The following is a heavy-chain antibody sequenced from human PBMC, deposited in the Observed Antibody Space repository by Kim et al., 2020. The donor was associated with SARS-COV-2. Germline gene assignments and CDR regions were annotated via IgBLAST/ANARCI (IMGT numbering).Heavy chain of an antibody. Sequence: ASVKVSCKASGYTFTSYGISWVRQAPGQGLEWMGWISAYNGNTNYAQKLQGRVTMTTDTSTSTAYMELRSLRSDDTAVYYCARDYYDILTGYRARWFDPWGQGTLVTVSS. CDR2: ISAYNGNT. V-gene: IGHV1-18*04. CDR1: GYTFTSYG. CDR3: ARDYYDILTGYRARWFDP. J-gene: IGHJ5*02. D-gene: IGHD3-9*01.